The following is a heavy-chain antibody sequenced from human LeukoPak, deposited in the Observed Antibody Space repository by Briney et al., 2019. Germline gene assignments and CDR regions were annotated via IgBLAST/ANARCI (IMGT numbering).Heavy chain of an antibody. CDR1: GYTFTSYY. CDR2: INPSGGST. V-gene: IGHV1-46*01. D-gene: IGHD4-17*01. J-gene: IGHJ5*02. Sequence: ASVKVSCKASGYTFTSYYMHWVRQAPGQGLEWMGIINPSGGSTSYAQKFQGRVTITADESTSTAYMELSSLRSEDTAVYYCARTSDDYGDYRWFDPWGQGTLVTVSS. CDR3: ARTSDDYGDYRWFDP.